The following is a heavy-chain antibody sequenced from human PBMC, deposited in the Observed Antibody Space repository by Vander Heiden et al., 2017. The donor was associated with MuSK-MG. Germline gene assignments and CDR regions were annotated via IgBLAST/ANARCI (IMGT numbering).Heavy chain of an antibody. D-gene: IGHD6-6*01. J-gene: IGHJ4*02. CDR2: INQSGSN. CDR1: GGPFSGYY. CDR3: VGSSSVGLDY. Sequence: VQLQQWGAGLLKPSETLSVTCAVYGGPFSGYYWGWIRQPPGKGLEWIGEINQSGSNNYNTSLKSRATISADTSKKQFSLRLNSVTAADTAVYYCVGSSSVGLDYWGQGTLVTVSS. V-gene: IGHV4-34*01.